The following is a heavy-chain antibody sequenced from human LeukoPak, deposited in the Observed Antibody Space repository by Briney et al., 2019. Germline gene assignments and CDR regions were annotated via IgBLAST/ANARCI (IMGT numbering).Heavy chain of an antibody. CDR3: ARFRAGVGEPYGDY. Sequence: GASVKVSCKASVYTFTSYGISWVRQAPGQGLEWMGCISAYNGNTNYAQKLQGRVTMTTHTSTRADYMDLRSPRSDDTAVYYCARFRAGVGEPYGDYWGQGTMVTVSS. J-gene: IGHJ4*02. CDR1: VYTFTSYG. D-gene: IGHD3-10*01. V-gene: IGHV1-18*01. CDR2: ISAYNGNT.